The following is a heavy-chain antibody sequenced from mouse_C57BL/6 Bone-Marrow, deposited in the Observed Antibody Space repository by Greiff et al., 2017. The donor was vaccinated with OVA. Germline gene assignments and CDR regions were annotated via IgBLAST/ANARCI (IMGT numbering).Heavy chain of an antibody. J-gene: IGHJ1*03. CDR2: IYPRSGNT. V-gene: IGHV1-81*01. Sequence: VQLQQSGAELARPGASVKLSCKASGYTFTSYGISWVKQRTGQGLELIGEIYPRSGNTYYNEKFKGKATLTADKSSSTAYMELRSLTSEDSAVYFCAREETGHWYFDVWGTGTTVTVPS. CDR1: GYTFTSYG. CDR3: AREETGHWYFDV. D-gene: IGHD4-1*01.